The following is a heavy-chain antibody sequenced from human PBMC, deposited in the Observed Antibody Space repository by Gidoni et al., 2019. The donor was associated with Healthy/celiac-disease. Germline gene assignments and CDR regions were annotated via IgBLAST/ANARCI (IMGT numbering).Heavy chain of an antibody. CDR1: GFTFSSYA. CDR2: ISGSGGST. J-gene: IGHJ4*02. V-gene: IGHV3-23*01. Sequence: EVQLLESGGGLVQPGGSLRLSCAASGFTFSSYAMSWVRQAPGKGLGWVSAISGSGGSTYYADSVKGRFTISRDNSKNTLYLQMTRLRAEDTAVYYCAKHVVVMENYCYFDYWGQGTLVTVSS. D-gene: IGHD2-21*01. CDR3: AKHVVVMENYCYFDY.